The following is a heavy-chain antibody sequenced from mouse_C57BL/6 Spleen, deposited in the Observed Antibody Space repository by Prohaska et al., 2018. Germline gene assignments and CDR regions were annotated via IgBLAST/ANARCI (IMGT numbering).Heavy chain of an antibody. CDR1: GYTFTSYW. D-gene: IGHD1-1*01. J-gene: IGHJ2*01. Sequence: QVQLQQPGAELVRPGSSVKLSCNASGYTFTSYWMDWVKQRPGHGLEWIGNIYPSDSETHYNQKFKDKATLTVDKSSSTAYMQLSSLTSEDSAVYYCARLTTVEGGYFDYWGQGTTLTVSS. CDR3: ARLTTVEGGYFDY. CDR2: IYPSDSET. V-gene: IGHV1-61*01.